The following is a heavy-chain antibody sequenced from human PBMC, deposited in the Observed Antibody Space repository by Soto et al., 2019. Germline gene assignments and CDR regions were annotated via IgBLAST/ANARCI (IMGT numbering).Heavy chain of an antibody. D-gene: IGHD2-2*01. J-gene: IGHJ5*02. Sequence: PGGSLRLSCAASGFTFSIFGMHWVRQAPGKGLEWVASIWYDGSKKDYVDSVKGRFTISRDNAKNMLYLQMNSLRAEDTAVYYCARDWALYFTSSSCPPGNWFDPWGQGTLVTVSS. CDR2: IWYDGSKK. CDR1: GFTFSIFG. CDR3: ARDWALYFTSSSCPPGNWFDP. V-gene: IGHV3-33*01.